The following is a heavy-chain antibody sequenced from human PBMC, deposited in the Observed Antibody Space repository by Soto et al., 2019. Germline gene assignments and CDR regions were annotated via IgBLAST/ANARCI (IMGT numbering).Heavy chain of an antibody. CDR3: ARDLWVEPELYYYGMDV. D-gene: IGHD1-1*01. CDR2: IFYSGTT. V-gene: IGHV4-30-4*01. Sequence: SETLSLTCTVSGDSISSADYYWSWIRQTPGKGLEWIGHIFYSGTTYYNPSLKSRLTISVDTSKNHFPLRLTSVTAADTAVYYCARDLWVEPELYYYGMDVWGQGTTVTVSS. CDR1: GDSISSADYY. J-gene: IGHJ6*02.